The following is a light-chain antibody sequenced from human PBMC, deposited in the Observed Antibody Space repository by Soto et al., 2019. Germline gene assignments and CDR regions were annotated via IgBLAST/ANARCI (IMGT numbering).Light chain of an antibody. CDR2: EVS. V-gene: IGKV2D-29*01. CDR1: QSLLQSDGKTY. J-gene: IGKJ5*01. CDR3: MQTIQLPIT. Sequence: DIVMTQSPLSLPVTPGEPASISCKSSQSLLQSDGKTYLFWLLQKPGQPPQLLIYEVSKRFSGVPERFSGSGSGTEFTLKISRVEAEDVGVYYCMQTIQLPITFGQGTRLEIK.